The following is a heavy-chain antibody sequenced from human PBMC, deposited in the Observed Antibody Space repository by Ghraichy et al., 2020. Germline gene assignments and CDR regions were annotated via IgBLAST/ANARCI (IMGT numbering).Heavy chain of an antibody. CDR2: IYYSGST. CDR1: GGSISSYY. Sequence: SETLSLTCTVSGGSISSYYWSWIRQPPGKGLEWIGYIYYSGSTNYNPSLKSRVTISVDTSKNQFSLKLSSVTAADTAVYYCARGDNYYDRSGPIDYWGQGTLVTVSS. CDR3: ARGDNYYDRSGPIDY. D-gene: IGHD3-22*01. J-gene: IGHJ4*02. V-gene: IGHV4-59*01.